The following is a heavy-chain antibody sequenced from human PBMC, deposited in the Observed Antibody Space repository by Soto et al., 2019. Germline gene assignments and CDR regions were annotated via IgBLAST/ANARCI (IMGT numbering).Heavy chain of an antibody. J-gene: IGHJ6*02. V-gene: IGHV3-23*04. D-gene: IGHD6-6*01. CDR2: TRSNGEYT. CDR3: AKESMSVAVSASRVYGMDV. Sequence: DVQVVESGGGLVQRGGSLRISCAGSGFTFSNYAMTWVRQAPGKGLEWVSTTRSNGEYTYYADSVKGRFTVSRDNSQNALFLEMSSLRAEDTAVYYCAKESMSVAVSASRVYGMDVWGQGTTVAVSS. CDR1: GFTFSNYA.